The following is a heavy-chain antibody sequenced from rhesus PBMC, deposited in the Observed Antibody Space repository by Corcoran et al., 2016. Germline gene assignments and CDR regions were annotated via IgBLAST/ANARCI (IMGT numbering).Heavy chain of an antibody. V-gene: IGHV4-169*01. CDR2: IYGSGSRP. J-gene: IGHJ4*01. Sequence: LELPGSGPGPVKPSGAPSVPLAVPCCSIRRTYLSWVRPAPGEGLEWVGYIYGSGSRPNDNPPLKSRVTLSVDTSRNQLSLTLSSVTTADTAVYYCARRYSGSYSFDYWGQGVLVTVSS. CDR1: CCSIRRTY. D-gene: IGHD1-44*02. CDR3: ARRYSGSYSFDY.